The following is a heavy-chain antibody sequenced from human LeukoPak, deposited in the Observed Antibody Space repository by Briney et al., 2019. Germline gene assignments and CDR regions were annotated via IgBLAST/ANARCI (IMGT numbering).Heavy chain of an antibody. V-gene: IGHV3-23*01. Sequence: GGSLRLSCAASGFSFDSYAMNWVRQAPGKGLEWVSTISGSGGSTYYADSVKGRFTISRGNSKNTLFLQMISLRAEDTAIYYCAKATQSHALDVWGQGTTVTVSS. CDR3: AKATQSHALDV. J-gene: IGHJ6*02. CDR2: ISGSGGST. CDR1: GFSFDSYA.